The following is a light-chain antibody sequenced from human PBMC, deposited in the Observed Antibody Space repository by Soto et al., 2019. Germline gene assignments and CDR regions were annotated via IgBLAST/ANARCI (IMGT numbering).Light chain of an antibody. J-gene: IGLJ1*01. Sequence: QSVLTQPASVSGSPGQSITISCTGTSSDVGGSDYVSWYQHHPDKAPKLIISDVSNRPSGVSYRFSGSKSGNTASLTISGLQAEDEAIYYCSSHTYTNSYVFGTGTKVTVL. CDR2: DVS. V-gene: IGLV2-14*03. CDR3: SSHTYTNSYV. CDR1: SSDVGGSDY.